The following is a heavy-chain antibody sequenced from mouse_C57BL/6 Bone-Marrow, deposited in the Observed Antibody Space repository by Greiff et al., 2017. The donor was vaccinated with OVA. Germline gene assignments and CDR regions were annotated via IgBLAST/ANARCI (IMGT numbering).Heavy chain of an antibody. Sequence: QVQLKESGAELMKPGASVKLSCKATGYTFTGYWIEWVKQRPGHGLEWIGEILPGSGSTNYNEKFKGKATFTADTSSNTAYMQLSRLTTEYSALYSCARSVYDVGYYVGYSYAMDYWGQGTSVTVSS. CDR2: ILPGSGST. V-gene: IGHV1-9*01. J-gene: IGHJ4*01. CDR1: GYTFTGYW. D-gene: IGHD2-3*01. CDR3: ARSVYDVGYYVGYSYAMDY.